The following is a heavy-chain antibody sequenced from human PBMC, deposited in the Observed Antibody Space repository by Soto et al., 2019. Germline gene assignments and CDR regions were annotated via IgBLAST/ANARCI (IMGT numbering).Heavy chain of an antibody. CDR2: VRSETYGGST. Sequence: PGGSMRLSCSASGFVFGDYAVTWVRQAPGKGLEWVGVVRSETYGGSTEYAASVKGRFRISRDDSESIAYLQMTGLKTEDTAVYYCTRGRGTSGWYADYWGKVILVTVCS. V-gene: IGHV3-49*04. J-gene: IGHJ4*02. CDR1: GFVFGDYA. CDR3: TRGRGTSGWYADY. D-gene: IGHD6-13*01.